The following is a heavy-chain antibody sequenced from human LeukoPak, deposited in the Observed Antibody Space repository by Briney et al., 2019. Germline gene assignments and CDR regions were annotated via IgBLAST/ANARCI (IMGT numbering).Heavy chain of an antibody. CDR2: IYYSGST. D-gene: IGHD3-10*01. V-gene: IGHV4-31*03. J-gene: IGHJ3*02. CDR1: GGSISSGGYY. CDR3: ARRAYYYGSGSYNDAFDI. Sequence: SETLSLTCTVSGGSISSGGYYWSWIRQHPGKGLEWIGYIYYSGSTYYNPSLKSRVTISVDTSKNQFSLNLSSVTAADTAVYYCARRAYYYGSGSYNDAFDIWGQGTMVTVSS.